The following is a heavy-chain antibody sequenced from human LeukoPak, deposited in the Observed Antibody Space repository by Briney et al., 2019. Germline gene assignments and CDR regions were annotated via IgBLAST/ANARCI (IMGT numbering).Heavy chain of an antibody. CDR3: ARHGWLYDSGTYYTFDP. V-gene: IGHV4-38-2*01. J-gene: IGHJ5*02. CDR2: ISHTEST. D-gene: IGHD3-10*01. CDR1: GFTFSSSAM. Sequence: PGGSLRLSCAASGFTFSSSAMSWIRQSPGKGLEWLGSISHTESTYHNPSLKSRVTISVDTSKNQFSLRLSSVTAADTAVYYCARHGWLYDSGTYYTFDPWGQGTLVAVSS.